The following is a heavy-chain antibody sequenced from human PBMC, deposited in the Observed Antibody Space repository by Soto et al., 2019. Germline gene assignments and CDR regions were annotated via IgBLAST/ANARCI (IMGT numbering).Heavy chain of an antibody. CDR3: AIPIEAFDI. CDR2: ISGSGGST. J-gene: IGHJ3*02. V-gene: IGHV3-23*01. Sequence: GGSLRLSCAASGFTFSSDAMSWVRQAPGKGLEWVSAISGSGGSTYSADSVKGRFTISRDNTKKALYLQMNSLRAEDTAVYYCAIPIEAFDIWGQGTMVTVSS. CDR1: GFTFSSDA. D-gene: IGHD1-26*01.